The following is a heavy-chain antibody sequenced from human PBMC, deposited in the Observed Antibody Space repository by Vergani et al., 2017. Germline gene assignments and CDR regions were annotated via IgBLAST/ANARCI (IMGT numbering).Heavy chain of an antibody. V-gene: IGHV1-69*18. D-gene: IGHD2-2*02. Sequence: QVQLVQSGAEVKKPGSSVKVSCKASGGTFSSYAISWVRQAPGQGLEWMGRIIPIFGTANYAQKFQGRVTITADESTSTAYMELSSLRSEDTAVYYCARELIIVVPAAINSVYYYGMDVWGQGTTVTVSS. J-gene: IGHJ6*02. CDR3: ARELIIVVPAAINSVYYYGMDV. CDR1: GGTFSSYA. CDR2: IIPIFGTA.